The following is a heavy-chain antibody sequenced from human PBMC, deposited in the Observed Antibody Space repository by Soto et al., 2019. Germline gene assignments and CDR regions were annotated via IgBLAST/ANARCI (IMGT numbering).Heavy chain of an antibody. CDR1: GYTFTGYY. V-gene: IGHV1-2*04. CDR2: INPNSGGT. CDR3: ARDLGRITIFGVPHHYGMDV. J-gene: IGHJ6*02. Sequence: GASVKVSCKGSGYTFTGYYMHWVRQAPGQGLEGMGWINPNSGGTNYAQKFQGWVTMTRDTSISTAYMELSRLRSDDTAVYYCARDLGRITIFGVPHHYGMDVWGQGTTVTVSS. D-gene: IGHD3-3*01.